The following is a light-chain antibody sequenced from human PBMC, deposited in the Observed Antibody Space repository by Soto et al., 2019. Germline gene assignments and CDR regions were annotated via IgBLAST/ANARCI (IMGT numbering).Light chain of an antibody. Sequence: QSALTQPASVSGSPGQSITISCTGTSSDVGDYNYVSWYQQHPGKAPKLMIYDVSHRPSGVSSRFSGSKSGNTASLTISGLQAEDEADYFCASYTDSTIVMFGGDTKLTVL. J-gene: IGLJ3*02. V-gene: IGLV2-14*01. CDR1: SSDVGDYNY. CDR3: ASYTDSTIVM. CDR2: DVS.